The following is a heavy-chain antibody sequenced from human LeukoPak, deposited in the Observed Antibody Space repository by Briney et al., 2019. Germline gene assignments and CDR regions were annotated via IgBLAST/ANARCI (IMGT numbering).Heavy chain of an antibody. D-gene: IGHD3-10*01. V-gene: IGHV4-31*03. J-gene: IGHJ4*02. Sequence: TSETLSLTCTVSGGSISSGGYYWSWIRQHPGKGLEWIGYIYYSGSTYYNPSLKSRVTISVDTSKNQFSLKLSSVTAADTAVYYCARAPVRITMVRGVIINRKSKFDYWGQGTLVTVSS. CDR2: IYYSGST. CDR1: GGSISSGGYY. CDR3: ARAPVRITMVRGVIINRKSKFDY.